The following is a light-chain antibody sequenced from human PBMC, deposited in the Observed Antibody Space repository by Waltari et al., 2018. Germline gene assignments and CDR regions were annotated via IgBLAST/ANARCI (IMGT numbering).Light chain of an antibody. Sequence: DIVMTQSPDSLAVSLGERATINCKSSQSVFYSSNNKNFLAWYQQKPGQPPKLLIYWASTREAGVPGRFSGSGSGTDFTLTISNLQAEDVAVYYCQQYYSTPLTFGGGTKVEVK. V-gene: IGKV4-1*01. CDR1: QSVFYSSNNKNF. CDR2: WAS. CDR3: QQYYSTPLT. J-gene: IGKJ4*01.